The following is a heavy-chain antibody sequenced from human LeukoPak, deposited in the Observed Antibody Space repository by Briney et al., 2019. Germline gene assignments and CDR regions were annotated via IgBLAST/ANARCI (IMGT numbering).Heavy chain of an antibody. CDR3: ANQRGYSYGYDSDY. CDR1: GFTFGDYA. Sequence: GSLRLSCTASGFTFGDYAMSWVRQAPGKGLEWVGFIRSKAYGGTTEYAASVEGRFTISRDDSKSIAYLQMNSLKTEDTAVYYCANQRGYSYGYDSDYWGQGTLVTVSS. V-gene: IGHV3-49*04. J-gene: IGHJ4*02. D-gene: IGHD5-18*01. CDR2: IRSKAYGGTT.